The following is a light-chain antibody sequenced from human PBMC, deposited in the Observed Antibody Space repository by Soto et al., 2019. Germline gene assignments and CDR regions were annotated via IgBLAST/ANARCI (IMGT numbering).Light chain of an antibody. V-gene: IGKV3D-15*01. Sequence: EIVLTQSPATLSLSPGERATLSCRASQSVSSNYLAWYQQKPGQAPRLLIYGASTRATGIPDRFSGSGSGTEFTLTISSLQSEDFAVYYCQQYDNWPITFGQGTRLEIK. CDR1: QSVSSN. CDR2: GAS. J-gene: IGKJ5*01. CDR3: QQYDNWPIT.